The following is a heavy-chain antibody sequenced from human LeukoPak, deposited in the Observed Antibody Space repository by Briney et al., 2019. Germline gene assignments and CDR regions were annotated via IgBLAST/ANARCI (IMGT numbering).Heavy chain of an antibody. CDR1: GFTFSSYA. V-gene: IGHV3-53*01. J-gene: IGHJ5*01. Sequence: PGGSLRLSCAASGFTFSSYAMSWVRQAPGKGLEWVSGIYVDGTTYYADSVKGRFTISRDNSRNTLFLQMNSLRVEDTAVYYCARISAYDDSWGQGTLVTVSS. CDR2: IYVDGTT. CDR3: ARISAYDDS. D-gene: IGHD3-3*01.